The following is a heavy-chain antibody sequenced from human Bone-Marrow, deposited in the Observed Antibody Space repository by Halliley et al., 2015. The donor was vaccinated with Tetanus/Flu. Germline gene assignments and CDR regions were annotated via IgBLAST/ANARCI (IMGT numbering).Heavy chain of an antibody. CDR3: VRRAQDIVFDF. J-gene: IGHJ3*01. V-gene: IGHV5-51*01. CDR2: IFPGDSDT. D-gene: IGHD2-15*01. Sequence: EGVGVIFPGDSDTKYSPSFEGPVPISVDNSITPAYLQLSSLQASDTGIYYCVRRAQDIVFDFWGQGTMVTVSS.